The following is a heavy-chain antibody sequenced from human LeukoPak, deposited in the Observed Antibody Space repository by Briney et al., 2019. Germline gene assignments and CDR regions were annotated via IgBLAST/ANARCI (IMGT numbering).Heavy chain of an antibody. J-gene: IGHJ3*02. CDR3: AKGGSGSYSLDAFDI. D-gene: IGHD1-26*01. CDR1: GFTFSSYE. CDR2: IRWDSGTI. V-gene: IGHV3-9*03. Sequence: PGGSLRLSCAASGFTFSSYEMNWVRQAPGKGLEWVSGIRWDSGTIGYADSVKGRFTISRDNAKNSLYLQMNSLRAEDMALYYCAKGGSGSYSLDAFDIWGQGTMVTVSS.